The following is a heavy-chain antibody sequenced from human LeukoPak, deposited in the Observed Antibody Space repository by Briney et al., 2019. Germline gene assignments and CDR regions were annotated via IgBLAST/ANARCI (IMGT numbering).Heavy chain of an antibody. J-gene: IGHJ6*02. CDR1: GGSISSYY. V-gene: IGHV4-59*01. D-gene: IGHD1-26*01. Sequence: TPSETLSLTCTVSGGSISSYYWSWIRQPPGKGLEWIGYIYYSGSTNYNPSLKSRVTISVDTSKNQFSLKLSSVTAADTAVYYCARAQFSGSHPYYYYYYGMDVWGQGTTVTVSS. CDR3: ARAQFSGSHPYYYYYYGMDV. CDR2: IYYSGST.